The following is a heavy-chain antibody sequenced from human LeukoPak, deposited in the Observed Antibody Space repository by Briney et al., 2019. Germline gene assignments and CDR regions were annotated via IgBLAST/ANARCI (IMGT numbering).Heavy chain of an antibody. Sequence: GGSLRLSCAPSGFTFRTYSLNWVRQAPGKGVDWVSSMSSSISYIYYAGSVKGRFTISRDNAKNSLYLQMNSLRAEDTAVYYCARDPRRDDYWGQGTLVTVSS. CDR1: GFTFRTYS. J-gene: IGHJ4*02. CDR2: MSSSISYI. V-gene: IGHV3-21*01. CDR3: ARDPRRDDY.